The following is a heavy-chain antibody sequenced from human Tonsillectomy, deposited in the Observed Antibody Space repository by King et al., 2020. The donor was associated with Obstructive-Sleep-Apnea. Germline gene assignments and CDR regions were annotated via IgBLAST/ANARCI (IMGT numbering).Heavy chain of an antibody. CDR3: TTEDRGSGRGYFDL. V-gene: IGHV3-49*03. CDR2: IRSEGYGGAT. Sequence: VQLVESGGGLVQPGRSLRLSCTTSGFAFVDYAMDWFRQAPGKGLEWIGFIRSEGYGGATEYGASVKGRFIISRDDSKGTAYLQMNSLKTEDTAIYYCTTEDRGSGRGYFDLWGRGTLVSVSS. J-gene: IGHJ2*01. D-gene: IGHD3-10*01. CDR1: GFAFVDYA.